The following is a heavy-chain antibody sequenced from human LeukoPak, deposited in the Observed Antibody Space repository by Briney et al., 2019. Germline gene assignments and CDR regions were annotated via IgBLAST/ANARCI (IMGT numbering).Heavy chain of an antibody. CDR3: AAIDYYDSSGFDY. Sequence: GGSLRLSCAASGFTFSSYAMSWVRQAPGKGLEWVSSITDRGDSTYYADSVKGRFTISRDNGKNSLYLQMNSLRTEDTALYYCAAIDYYDSSGFDYWGQGTLVTVSS. CDR2: ITDRGDST. V-gene: IGHV3-23*01. D-gene: IGHD3-22*01. J-gene: IGHJ4*02. CDR1: GFTFSSYA.